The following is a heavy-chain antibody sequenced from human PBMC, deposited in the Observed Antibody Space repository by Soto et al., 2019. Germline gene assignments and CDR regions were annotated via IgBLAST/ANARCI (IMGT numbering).Heavy chain of an antibody. CDR2: ISSSTSHT. J-gene: IGHJ4*02. CDR3: AAGRGTAADYYDF. Sequence: QVQLVESGGGLVKPGGSLRLSCAVSGFTFSDYYMTWIRQAPGKGLEWVSYISSSTSHTNYADSVKGRFTISRDNGKNSLFLQMNSLRAKDPAVYYYAAGRGTAADYYDFWGQRTLVTVSS. CDR1: GFTFSDYY. D-gene: IGHD2-2*01. V-gene: IGHV3-11*05.